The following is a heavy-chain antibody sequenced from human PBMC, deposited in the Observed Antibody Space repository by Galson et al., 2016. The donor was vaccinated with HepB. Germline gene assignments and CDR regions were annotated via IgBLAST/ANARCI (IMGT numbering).Heavy chain of an antibody. Sequence: QSGAEVTKPGESLKISCKASGYSFTGYWIGWVRQMPGKGLEWMGIIYPGDSATTYTPSFQGQVTISVDKSVSTAYLQWNNLKASDTAMYYCATSDWYTGNYHDYWGQGTLVTVSS. CDR2: IYPGDSAT. CDR1: GYSFTGYW. J-gene: IGHJ4*02. CDR3: ATSDWYTGNYHDY. V-gene: IGHV5-51*03. D-gene: IGHD1-26*01.